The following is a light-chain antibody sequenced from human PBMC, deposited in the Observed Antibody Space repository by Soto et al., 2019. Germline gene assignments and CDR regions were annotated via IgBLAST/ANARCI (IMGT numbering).Light chain of an antibody. V-gene: IGKV3-15*01. CDR1: QSVSSN. J-gene: IGKJ4*01. CDR2: GAS. CDR3: QQSDNWPSVT. Sequence: EIVMSQSPATLSVSLGGRATLSCRASQSVSSNLAWYQQKPGQAPGLLIYGASDRATGIPPTFSGSGSGTEFTLPISSLQPADFAIYYCQQSDNWPSVTVGGGTQVDIK.